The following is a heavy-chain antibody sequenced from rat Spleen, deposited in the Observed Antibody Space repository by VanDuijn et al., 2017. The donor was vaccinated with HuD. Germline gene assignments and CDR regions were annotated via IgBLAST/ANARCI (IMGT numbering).Heavy chain of an antibody. CDR1: GFSLTKHS. CDR2: MWYDGDT. CDR3: AKETMGVTPLIDY. J-gene: IGHJ2*01. V-gene: IGHV2-34*01. D-gene: IGHD1-9*01. Sequence: QVQLKESGPGLVQPSETLSLSCTVSGFSLTKHSVSWVRQPSEKGPEWMGRMWYDGDTAYNSALKSRLSISRDTSKNQVFLKMDSLQTDDTGTYYCAKETMGVTPLIDYWGQGVMVTV.